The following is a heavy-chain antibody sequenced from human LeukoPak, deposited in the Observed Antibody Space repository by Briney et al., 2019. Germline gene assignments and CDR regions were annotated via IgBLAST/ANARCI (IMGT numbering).Heavy chain of an antibody. V-gene: IGHV4-34*01. CDR3: ARIAAAPDY. J-gene: IGHJ4*02. Sequence: SETLSLTCAVYGGSFSGYYWSWIRQPPEKGLEWIGEINHSGSTNYNPSLKSRVTISVDTSKNQFSLKLSSVTAADTAVYYCARIAAAPDYWGQGTLVTVSS. D-gene: IGHD6-13*01. CDR2: INHSGST. CDR1: GGSFSGYY.